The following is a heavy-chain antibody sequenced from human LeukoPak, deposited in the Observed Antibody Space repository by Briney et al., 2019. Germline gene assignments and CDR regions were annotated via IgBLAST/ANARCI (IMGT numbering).Heavy chain of an antibody. CDR3: ARERELYYYYMDV. D-gene: IGHD1-26*01. CDR2: IYTSGST. J-gene: IGHJ6*03. CDR1: GGSISSYY. V-gene: IGHV4-4*07. Sequence: SETLSLTCTVSGGSISSYYWSWIRQPAGKGLVWIGRIYTSGSTNYNPSFKSRVTMSVDTSKNQFSLKLSSVTAADTAVYYCARERELYYYYMDVWGKGTTVTVSS.